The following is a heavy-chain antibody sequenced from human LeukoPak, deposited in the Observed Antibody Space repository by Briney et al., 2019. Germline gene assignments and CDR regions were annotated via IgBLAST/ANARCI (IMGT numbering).Heavy chain of an antibody. J-gene: IGHJ4*02. CDR2: IWYDGSNK. Sequence: GGSLRLSCAASGFTFSSYGMHWVRQAPGKGLEWVAVIWYDGSNKYYADSVKGRFTISRDNSKNTLYLQMNSLRAEDTAVYYCARDAQPIQLWLFGYWGQGTLVTVSS. CDR1: GFTFSSYG. V-gene: IGHV3-33*01. D-gene: IGHD5-18*01. CDR3: ARDAQPIQLWLFGY.